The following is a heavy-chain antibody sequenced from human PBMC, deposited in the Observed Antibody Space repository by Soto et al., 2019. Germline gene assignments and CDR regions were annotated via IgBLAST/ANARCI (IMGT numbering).Heavy chain of an antibody. Sequence: VSCKDSGYTFNTYSICGVRTAPATGLEWMGWISGYNGDTHYAQKFQGRVTMTTDTSTSTAYMELRSLRSDDTAMYYCARENVLSYVDTAMVDYFDYWGQGTLVTVS. CDR2: ISGYNGDT. CDR3: ARENVLSYVDTAMVDYFDY. D-gene: IGHD5-18*01. CDR1: GYTFNTYS. V-gene: IGHV1-18*01. J-gene: IGHJ4*02.